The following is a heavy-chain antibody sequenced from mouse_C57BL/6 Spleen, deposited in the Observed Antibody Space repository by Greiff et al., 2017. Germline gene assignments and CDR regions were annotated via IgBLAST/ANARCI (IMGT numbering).Heavy chain of an antibody. CDR1: GYTFTSYW. V-gene: IGHV1-61*01. CDR3: ARFYGSSLFAY. CDR2: IYPSDSET. D-gene: IGHD1-1*01. J-gene: IGHJ3*01. Sequence: QVQLQQPGAELVRPGSSVKLSCKASGYTFTSYWMDWVKQRPGQGLEWIGNIYPSDSETHYNQKFKDKATLTVDKSSSTAYMQLSSLTSEDSAVYYCARFYGSSLFAYWGQETLVTVSA.